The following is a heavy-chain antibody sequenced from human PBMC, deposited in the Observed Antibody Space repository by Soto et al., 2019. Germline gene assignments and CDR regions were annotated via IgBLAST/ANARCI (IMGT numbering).Heavy chain of an antibody. CDR1: GGSFSGYY. CDR3: ARAHRYCSSTSCLKAGYYYGMDV. Sequence: QVQLQQWGAGLLKPSETLSLTCAVYGGSFSGYYWSWIRQPPGKGLEWIGEINHSGSTNYKPSLKSRVTISVETSKYQFCLRLSSVTAADTDVYSCARAHRYCSSTSCLKAGYYYGMDVWGRGTTVTVCS. CDR2: INHSGST. D-gene: IGHD2-2*01. V-gene: IGHV4-34*01. J-gene: IGHJ6*02.